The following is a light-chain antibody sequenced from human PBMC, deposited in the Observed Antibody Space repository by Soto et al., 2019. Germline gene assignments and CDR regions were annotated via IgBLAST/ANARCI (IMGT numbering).Light chain of an antibody. Sequence: EIVMTQSPDTLSVSPGERATLSCRASQSVSSNLAWYQQKPGQAPRLLIYGASTRANGIPARFSGSGSGTEFTLTISSLQSEDFEVYYCQQYNNWPITFGRGTRLEIK. CDR3: QQYNNWPIT. J-gene: IGKJ5*01. CDR2: GAS. V-gene: IGKV3-15*01. CDR1: QSVSSN.